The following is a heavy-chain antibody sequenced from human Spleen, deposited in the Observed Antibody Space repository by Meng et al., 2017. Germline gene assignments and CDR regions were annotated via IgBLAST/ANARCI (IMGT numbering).Heavy chain of an antibody. CDR2: IWYDGSNK. CDR1: GFTLTNYE. Sequence: GESLKISCAASGFTLTNYEMNWVRQAPGKGLEWVAVIWYDGSNKYYADSVKGRFTISRDNSKNTLYLQMNSQRAEDTAVYYCSRGGYYSYYGMDVWGQGTTVTVSS. V-gene: IGHV3-33*08. CDR3: SRGGYYSYYGMDV. J-gene: IGHJ6*02.